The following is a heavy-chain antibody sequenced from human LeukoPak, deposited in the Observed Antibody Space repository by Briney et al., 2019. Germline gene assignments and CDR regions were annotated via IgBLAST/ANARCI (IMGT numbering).Heavy chain of an antibody. Sequence: PSETLSLTCTVSGGSISSGDYYWSWIRQPPGKGLEWIAYMYYSGSTYHNPSLKSRVNMSADTSKNHLSLKLSSVTAADTAVYYCARPYYYDSRIDPWGQGILVSVSS. V-gene: IGHV4-30-4*01. CDR3: ARPYYYDSRIDP. J-gene: IGHJ5*02. CDR1: GGSISSGDYY. D-gene: IGHD3-22*01. CDR2: MYYSGST.